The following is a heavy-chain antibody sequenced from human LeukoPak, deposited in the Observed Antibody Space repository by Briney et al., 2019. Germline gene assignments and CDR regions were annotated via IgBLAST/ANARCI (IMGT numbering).Heavy chain of an antibody. CDR1: GFTFNSYA. V-gene: IGHV3-30*04. CDR2: ISYDGSKT. Sequence: PGRSLRLSCAASGFTFNSYAMHWVRQAPGKGLEWVAVISYDGSKTYYAESLKGRFTISRDNAKNSLYLQMNSLRAEDTAVYYCARNWWDYALEGGSAFDIWGQGTMVTVSS. CDR3: ARNWWDYALEGGSAFDI. J-gene: IGHJ3*02. D-gene: IGHD2-8*02.